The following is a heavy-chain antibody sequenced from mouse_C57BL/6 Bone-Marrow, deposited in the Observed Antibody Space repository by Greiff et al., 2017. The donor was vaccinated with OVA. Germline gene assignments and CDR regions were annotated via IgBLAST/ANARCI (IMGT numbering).Heavy chain of an antibody. CDR1: GYTFTSYW. CDR3: ARGIYYGNYVHWYFDV. V-gene: IGHV1-55*01. D-gene: IGHD2-1*01. Sequence: QVQLKQPGAELVKPGASVKMSCKASGYTFTSYWITWVKQRPGQGLEWIGDIYPGSGSTNYNEKFKSKATLTVDTSSSTAYMQLSSLTSEDSAVYYCARGIYYGNYVHWYFDVWGTGTTVTVSS. J-gene: IGHJ1*03. CDR2: IYPGSGST.